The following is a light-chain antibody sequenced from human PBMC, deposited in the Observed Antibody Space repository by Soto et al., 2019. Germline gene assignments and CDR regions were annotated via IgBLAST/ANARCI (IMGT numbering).Light chain of an antibody. J-gene: IGLJ1*01. Sequence: SYELTQPPSVSVAPGQTASITCGGDVIVVKSVHWYHQKPVQARVLVVYDDTARTSVTPERFSGSNAGNTATLTISRVESGDEADFYCQVWDSPSGHYVFGRRTQVTVL. V-gene: IGLV3-21*02. CDR3: QVWDSPSGHYV. CDR1: VIVVKS. CDR2: DDT.